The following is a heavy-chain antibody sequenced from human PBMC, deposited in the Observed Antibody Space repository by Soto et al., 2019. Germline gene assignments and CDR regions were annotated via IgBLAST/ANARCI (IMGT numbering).Heavy chain of an antibody. CDR2: IYYSGST. V-gene: IGHV4-31*03. D-gene: IGHD6-13*01. CDR1: GGSISSGGYY. Sequence: SDTLSLTCTVSGGSISSGGYYWSWIRQHPGKGLEWIGYIYYSGSTYYNPSLKSRVTISVDTSKNQFSLKLSSVTAADTAVYYCARDPAVSTIAAAGTDYYYGMDVWGQGTTVTVSS. J-gene: IGHJ6*02. CDR3: ARDPAVSTIAAAGTDYYYGMDV.